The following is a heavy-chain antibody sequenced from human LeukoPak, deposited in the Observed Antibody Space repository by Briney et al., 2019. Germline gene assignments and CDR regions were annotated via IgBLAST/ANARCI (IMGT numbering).Heavy chain of an antibody. Sequence: TGGSLRLSCAASGFTFSNYAIHWVRQAPGKGLEWVAAISYDGNNQHYADPVKGRFTISRDNSKNTVYLQINPLRTEDSAVYYCVKPYPTLTTSSVLDSWGQGTLVTVPS. CDR1: GFTFSNYA. V-gene: IGHV3-30*18. J-gene: IGHJ4*02. D-gene: IGHD4-11*01. CDR2: ISYDGNNQ. CDR3: VKPYPTLTTSSVLDS.